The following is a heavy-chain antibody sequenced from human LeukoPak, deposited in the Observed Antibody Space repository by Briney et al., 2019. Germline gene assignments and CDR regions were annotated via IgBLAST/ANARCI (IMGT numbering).Heavy chain of an antibody. D-gene: IGHD5-24*01. Sequence: PSQTLSLTCTVSGGSISSGSYYWSWIRQPAGKGLEWIGRIYTSGSTNYNPSLKSRVTTSVDTSKNQFSLKLSSVTAADTAVYYCARGDGYNIDYWGQGTLVTVSS. CDR2: IYTSGST. CDR1: GGSISSGSYY. J-gene: IGHJ4*02. CDR3: ARGDGYNIDY. V-gene: IGHV4-61*02.